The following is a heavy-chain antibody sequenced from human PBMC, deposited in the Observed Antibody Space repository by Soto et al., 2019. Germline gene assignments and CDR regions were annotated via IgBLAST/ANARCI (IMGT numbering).Heavy chain of an antibody. V-gene: IGHV3-23*01. CDR2: ISGSGGST. CDR3: TTYDYISGIYRYRWAY. D-gene: IGHD3-16*02. Sequence: GGSRRLSCAASGFTFSSYAMSWVRQAPGKGLERVSAISGSGGSTYYADSVKGRFTISRDNSKNTLYLQMNSLKTEDTAVYYCTTYDYISGIYRYRWAYWGQGTLVTVSS. CDR1: GFTFSSYA. J-gene: IGHJ4*02.